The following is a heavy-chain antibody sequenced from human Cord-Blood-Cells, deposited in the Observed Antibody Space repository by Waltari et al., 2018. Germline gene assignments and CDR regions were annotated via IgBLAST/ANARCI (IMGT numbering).Heavy chain of an antibody. Sequence: EVQLVESGGGLIQPGGSLRLSCAASGFPVSSNYMSWVRQAPGKGLEWVSVIYSGGSTYYADSVKGRFTISRDNSKNTLYLQMNSLRAEDTAVYYCARDSPYDSSGYYSDYWGQGTLVTVSS. CDR3: ARDSPYDSSGYYSDY. V-gene: IGHV3-53*01. CDR1: GFPVSSNY. D-gene: IGHD3-22*01. CDR2: IYSGGST. J-gene: IGHJ4*02.